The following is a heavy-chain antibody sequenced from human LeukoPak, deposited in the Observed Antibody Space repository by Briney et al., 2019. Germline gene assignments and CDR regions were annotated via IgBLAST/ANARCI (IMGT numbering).Heavy chain of an antibody. V-gene: IGHV3-21*01. J-gene: IGHJ4*02. CDR3: ARGPNPAHFDY. CDR1: GFTFSSYS. CDR2: ISSSSSYI. D-gene: IGHD4/OR15-4a*01. Sequence: GGSLRLSCAASGFTFSSYSMNWVRQAPGKGLEWVSSISSSSSYIYYADSVKGRFTISRDNAKNSLYLQMNSLRAEGTAVYYCARGPNPAHFDYWGQGTLVTVSS.